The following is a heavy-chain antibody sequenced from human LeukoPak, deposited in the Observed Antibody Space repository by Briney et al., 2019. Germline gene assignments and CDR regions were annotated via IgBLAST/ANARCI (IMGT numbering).Heavy chain of an antibody. Sequence: GGSLRLSCAASGFIFSSYNMNWVRQASGKGLEWVSSISSSSTYIYYADSVKGRFTISRDDAKNSLFLQMISLRAEDTAVYYCARQPLVGPTTFDYWGQGTLVTVSS. D-gene: IGHD1-26*01. V-gene: IGHV3-21*01. J-gene: IGHJ4*02. CDR3: ARQPLVGPTTFDY. CDR1: GFIFSSYN. CDR2: ISSSSTYI.